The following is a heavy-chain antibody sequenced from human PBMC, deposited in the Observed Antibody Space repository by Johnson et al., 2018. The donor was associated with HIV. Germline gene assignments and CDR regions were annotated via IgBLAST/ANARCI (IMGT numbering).Heavy chain of an antibody. Sequence: VQLVESGGGLVQPGGSLRLSCAASGFTFSSYWMSWVRQAPGKGLEWVSGINWNGGSTGYADSVRGRFTISRDNAKNSLYLQMNSLRAEDTALYYCAREIRVCSGGTCYSDSFDIWGQGTMVTVSS. CDR1: GFTFSSYW. CDR2: INWNGGST. D-gene: IGHD2-15*01. CDR3: AREIRVCSGGTCYSDSFDI. V-gene: IGHV3-20*04. J-gene: IGHJ3*02.